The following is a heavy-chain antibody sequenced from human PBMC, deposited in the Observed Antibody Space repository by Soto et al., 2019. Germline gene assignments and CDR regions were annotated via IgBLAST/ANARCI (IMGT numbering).Heavy chain of an antibody. CDR1: GFTFSSYA. CDR2: ISGSGGSI. V-gene: IGHV3-23*01. CDR3: ARDRRITIFGVVRKPNWFDP. J-gene: IGHJ5*02. D-gene: IGHD3-3*01. Sequence: GGSLRLSCAASGFTFSSYAMSWVRQAPGKGLEWVSAISGSGGSIYHADSVKGRFTISRDNAKNSLYLQMNSLRAEDTAVYYCARDRRITIFGVVRKPNWFDPWGQGTLVTVSS.